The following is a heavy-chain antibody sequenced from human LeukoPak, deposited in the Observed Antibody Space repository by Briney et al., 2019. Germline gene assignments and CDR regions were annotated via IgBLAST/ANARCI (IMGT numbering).Heavy chain of an antibody. CDR3: ARVNARPGTSWYFDY. Sequence: GGSLRLSCAASGLTFSNYWMTWVRQAPGKGLEWVANIKEDGSEKYYVDSVKGRFTISRDNAKNSLYLQMNSLRAEDTAVYYCARVNARPGTSWYFDYWGQGTLVTASS. V-gene: IGHV3-7*01. CDR1: GLTFSNYW. D-gene: IGHD6-13*01. J-gene: IGHJ4*02. CDR2: IKEDGSEK.